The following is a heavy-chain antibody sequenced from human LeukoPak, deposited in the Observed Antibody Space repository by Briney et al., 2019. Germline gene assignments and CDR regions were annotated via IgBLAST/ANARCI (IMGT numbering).Heavy chain of an antibody. CDR2: IWYDGSND. D-gene: IGHD3-10*01. V-gene: IGHV3-33*06. CDR1: GFTFSTFA. CDR3: AKDGGSGSYYPFDY. J-gene: IGHJ4*02. Sequence: GRSLRLSCAASGFTFSTFAMHWVRQAPGKGLEWMAAIWYDGSNDYYADSVKGRFTISRDNYKNTLYLQMNSLRAEDTAVYYCAKDGGSGSYYPFDYWGQGTLVTVSS.